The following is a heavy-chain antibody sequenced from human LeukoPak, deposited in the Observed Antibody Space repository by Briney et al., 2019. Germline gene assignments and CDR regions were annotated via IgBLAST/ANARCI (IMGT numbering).Heavy chain of an antibody. CDR1: GGSISSGSYY. D-gene: IGHD3-10*01. J-gene: IGHJ3*02. CDR3: TFNLGSGSYAFDI. V-gene: IGHV4-61*02. Sequence: PSQTLSLTCTVSGGSISSGSYYWSWIRQPAGKGLEWIGRIYTSGSTNYNPSLKSRVTISVDTSKNQFSLKLSSVTAADTAVYYCTFNLGSGSYAFDIWGQGTMVTVSS. CDR2: IYTSGST.